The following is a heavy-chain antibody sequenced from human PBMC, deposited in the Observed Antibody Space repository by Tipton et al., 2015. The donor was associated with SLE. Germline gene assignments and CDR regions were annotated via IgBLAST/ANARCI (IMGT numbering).Heavy chain of an antibody. CDR1: GFTVSSNY. CDR2: IKQDGSEK. J-gene: IGHJ3*02. Sequence: SLRLSCAASGFTVSSNYMSWVRQAPGKGLEWVANIKQDGSEKYYVDSVKGRFTISRDNAKNSLYLQMNSLRAEDTAVYYCARTSVAEAFDIWGQGTMVTVSS. D-gene: IGHD5/OR15-5a*01. CDR3: ARTSVAEAFDI. V-gene: IGHV3-7*01.